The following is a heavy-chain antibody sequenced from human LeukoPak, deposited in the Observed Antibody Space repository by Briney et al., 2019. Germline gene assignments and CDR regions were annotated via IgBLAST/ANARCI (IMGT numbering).Heavy chain of an antibody. CDR2: IRYDGSNK. V-gene: IGHV3-30*02. CDR1: GFTFSSYG. CDR3: AKDKYYRQYQLLSHFDY. Sequence: GGSLRLSCAASGFTFSSYGMHWVRQAPGKGLEWVAFIRYDGSNKYYADSVKGRFTISRDNSKNTLYLQMNSLRAEDTAVYYCAKDKYYRQYQLLSHFDYWGQETLVTVSS. D-gene: IGHD2-2*01. J-gene: IGHJ4*02.